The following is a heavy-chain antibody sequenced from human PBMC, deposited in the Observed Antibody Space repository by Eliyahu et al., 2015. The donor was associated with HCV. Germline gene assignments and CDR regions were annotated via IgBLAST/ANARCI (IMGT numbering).Heavy chain of an antibody. D-gene: IGHD5-18*01. J-gene: IGHJ4*02. V-gene: IGHV3-21*01. CDR1: GFTFSSYS. CDR3: ARDVDTAMAIFDY. CDR2: ISSSSSYI. Sequence: EVQLVESGGGLVKPGGSLRLSCAASGFTFSSYSMNWVRQAPGKGLEWVSSISSSSSYIYYADSVKGRFTISRDNAKNSLYLQMNSLRAEDTAVYYCARDVDTAMAIFDYWGQGTLVTVSS.